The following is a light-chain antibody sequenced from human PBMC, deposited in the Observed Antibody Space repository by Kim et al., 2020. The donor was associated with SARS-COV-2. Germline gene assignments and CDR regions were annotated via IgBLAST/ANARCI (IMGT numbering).Light chain of an antibody. V-gene: IGKV3-20*01. CDR3: HQYIRSPYS. CDR1: QRISSNY. Sequence: LSPGKRATLACRANQRISSNYLAWYQHRHGQSPRLLIHDASNRATGIPDRFSGSGSGTDFTLTISRLEPEDFAVYYCHQYIRSPYSFGQGTKLEI. J-gene: IGKJ2*03. CDR2: DAS.